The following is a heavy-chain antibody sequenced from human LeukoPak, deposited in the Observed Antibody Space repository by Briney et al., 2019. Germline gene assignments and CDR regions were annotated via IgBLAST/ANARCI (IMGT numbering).Heavy chain of an antibody. D-gene: IGHD3-16*01. V-gene: IGHV3-53*01. CDR2: IYSGGNT. CDR1: GVSVSSNY. J-gene: IGHJ3*02. Sequence: GGSLRLSCAASGVSVSSNYMTWVRQAPGKGLEWVSVIYSGGNTYYADSVKGRFTISRDNSKNTLYLQMNSLRAEDTAVYYCAKDWGSRANRAFDIWGQGTMVTVSS. CDR3: AKDWGSRANRAFDI.